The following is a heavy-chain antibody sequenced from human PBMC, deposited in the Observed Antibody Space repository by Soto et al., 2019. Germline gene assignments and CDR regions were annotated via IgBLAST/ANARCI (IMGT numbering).Heavy chain of an antibody. D-gene: IGHD3-10*01. CDR1: GGSVSSGSYY. Sequence: LSLTCTVSGGSVSSGSYYWSWVRQPPGKGLEWIGYIYYSGSTNYNPSLKSRVTISVDTSKNQFSLKLSSVTAADTAVYYCARDPMVRGVITPYYYYGMDVWGQGTTVTVSS. J-gene: IGHJ6*02. CDR3: ARDPMVRGVITPYYYYGMDV. V-gene: IGHV4-61*01. CDR2: IYYSGST.